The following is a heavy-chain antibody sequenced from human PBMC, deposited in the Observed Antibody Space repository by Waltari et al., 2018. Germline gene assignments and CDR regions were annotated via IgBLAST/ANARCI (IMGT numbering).Heavy chain of an antibody. Sequence: QVQLQESGPGLVKPSQTLSLTCTVSGASISSGGSYWSWIRQHPGEGLEWIGYISHSGSAYYNPSLKSRVTISPDRSKNQFSLEVRSVTAADTAVYYCVRVLEGTSCYDYWGQGTLVTVSS. V-gene: IGHV4-31*03. CDR2: ISHSGSA. CDR3: VRVLEGTSCYDY. CDR1: GASISSGGSY. J-gene: IGHJ4*03. D-gene: IGHD1-1*01.